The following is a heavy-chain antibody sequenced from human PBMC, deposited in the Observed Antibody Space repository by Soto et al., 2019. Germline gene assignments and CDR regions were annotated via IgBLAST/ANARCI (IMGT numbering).Heavy chain of an antibody. V-gene: IGHV1-18*04. J-gene: IGHJ4*02. Sequence: ASVKVSCKASGYTFTSYGISWVRQAPGQGLEWMGWISAYNGNTNYAQKLQGRVTMTTDTSTSTAYMELRSLRSDDTAVYYCARVGYCSSTSCYSDYWGQGNLVTVSS. D-gene: IGHD2-2*01. CDR3: ARVGYCSSTSCYSDY. CDR1: GYTFTSYG. CDR2: ISAYNGNT.